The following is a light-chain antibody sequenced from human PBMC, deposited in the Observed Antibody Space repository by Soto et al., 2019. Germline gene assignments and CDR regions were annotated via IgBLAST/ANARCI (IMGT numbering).Light chain of an antibody. J-gene: IGLJ1*01. CDR3: SSYTSSRTLYV. Sequence: QSALTQPASVSGSPGQSITISCTGTSSDVGGYNYVSWYQQHPGKAPKLMIYDVSNRPSGVSNRFSGSKSGNTASLTISGLQAEDEADYYCSSYTSSRTLYVFGTGTKLPVL. CDR2: DVS. V-gene: IGLV2-14*01. CDR1: SSDVGGYNY.